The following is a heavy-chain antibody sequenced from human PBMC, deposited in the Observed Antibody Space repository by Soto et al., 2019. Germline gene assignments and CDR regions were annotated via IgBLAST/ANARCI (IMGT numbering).Heavy chain of an antibody. CDR2: ILYDGSNQ. Sequence: QVQLVESGGGVVQPGRSLRLSCAASGFTFSSYTMHWVRQAPGKGLEWLGLILYDGSNQYYADSMKDRFTISRDNSKNTLYLQMNSLRPEATSFSYCAREVVGSSLGDRGQGTLVTVSS. CDR3: AREVVGSSLGD. D-gene: IGHD6-6*01. J-gene: IGHJ4*02. V-gene: IGHV3-30-3*01. CDR1: GFTFSSYT.